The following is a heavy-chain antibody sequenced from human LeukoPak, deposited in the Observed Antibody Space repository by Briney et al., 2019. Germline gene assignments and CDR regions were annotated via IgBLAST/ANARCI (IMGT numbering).Heavy chain of an antibody. CDR3: AHSQYYYDSSGYYLYYFDY. CDR2: IYWDDDK. Sequence: SGPTLVNPTQTLTLTCTFSGFSLSTSGVGVGWIRQPPGKALEWLALIYWDDDKRYSPSLKSRLTITKDTSKNQVVLTTTNMDPVDTATYYCAHSQYYYDSSGYYLYYFDYWGQGTLVTVSS. CDR1: GFSLSTSGVG. J-gene: IGHJ4*02. V-gene: IGHV2-5*02. D-gene: IGHD3-22*01.